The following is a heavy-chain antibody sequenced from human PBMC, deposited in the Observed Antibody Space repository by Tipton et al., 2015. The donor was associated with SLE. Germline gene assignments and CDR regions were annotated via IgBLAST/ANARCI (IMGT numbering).Heavy chain of an antibody. CDR1: GFTFSNNW. J-gene: IGHJ3*02. D-gene: IGHD3-10*01. CDR3: AREYQGSFYVNGAFDM. Sequence: SLRLSCAASGFTFSNNWMTWVRQAPGKGLEWVAHIKPDGSEEFYVDSVRGRLIISRDNAKSSLSLQMNSLNAEDTAVYYCAREYQGSFYVNGAFDMWGQGTVVTVSS. V-gene: IGHV3-7*01. CDR2: IKPDGSEE.